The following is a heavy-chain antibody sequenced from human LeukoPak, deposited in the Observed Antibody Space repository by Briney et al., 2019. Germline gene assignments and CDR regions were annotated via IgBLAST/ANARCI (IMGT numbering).Heavy chain of an antibody. J-gene: IGHJ3*01. V-gene: IGHV3-23*01. CDR3: AKDYYYDPVDAFDV. CDR2: ISASYGST. Sequence: GGSLRLSCAASGFTFSSYAMSWVRQAPGKGLEWVSCISASYGSTYYADSVKGRFTISRDNSKNTLYLQMNSLRPEDTAVYYCAKDYYYDPVDAFDVWGQGTMVSVSS. CDR1: GFTFSSYA. D-gene: IGHD3-22*01.